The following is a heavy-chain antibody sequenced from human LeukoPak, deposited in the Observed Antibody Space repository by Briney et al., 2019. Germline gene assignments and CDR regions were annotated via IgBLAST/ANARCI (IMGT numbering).Heavy chain of an antibody. V-gene: IGHV3-33*06. J-gene: IGHJ4*02. CDR2: ILYDGSNK. D-gene: IGHD3-22*01. CDR3: AKDLPYYYDSSGYYYN. Sequence: SGGSLRLSCAASGFTFSSHTMHWVRQAPGKGLEWVALILYDGSNKYYADSVKGRFTISRDNSKNTLYLQMNSLRAEDTAVYYCAKDLPYYYDSSGYYYNWGQGTLVTVSS. CDR1: GFTFSSHT.